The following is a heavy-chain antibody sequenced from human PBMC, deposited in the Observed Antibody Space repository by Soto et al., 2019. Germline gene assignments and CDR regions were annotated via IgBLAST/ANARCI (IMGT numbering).Heavy chain of an antibody. J-gene: IGHJ4*02. D-gene: IGHD6-13*01. V-gene: IGHV4-4*02. CDR3: ARGSGTRYSSSWNYYFDY. Sequence: QVQLQESGPGLVKPSGTLSLTCAVSGGSISSSNWWSWVRQPPGKGLEWIGEIYHSGSTNYNPSLKSRVTISVDKSKNQFSLKLSSVTAADTAVYYCARGSGTRYSSSWNYYFDYWGQGTLVTVSS. CDR2: IYHSGST. CDR1: GGSISSSNW.